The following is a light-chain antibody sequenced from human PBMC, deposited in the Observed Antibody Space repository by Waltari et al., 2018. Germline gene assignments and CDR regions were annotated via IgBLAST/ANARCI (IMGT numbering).Light chain of an antibody. CDR2: DVV. J-gene: IGLJ7*01. V-gene: IGLV2-11*01. CDR1: SSDVGSYNF. Sequence: QSALTQPRSVSGSPGQSVTLSCSGTSSDVGSYNFVSWYQQHPGNAPKLLIYDVVKRPSGVPDRFSGSKSGNTASLTISGLQTEDESDYYCCSYAGSYTFVFGGGTQLTVL. CDR3: CSYAGSYTFV.